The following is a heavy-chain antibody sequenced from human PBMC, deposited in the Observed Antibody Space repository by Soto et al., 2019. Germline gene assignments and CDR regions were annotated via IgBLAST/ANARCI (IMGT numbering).Heavy chain of an antibody. V-gene: IGHV3-23*01. Sequence: GGSLRLSCAASGFTFSSYAMSWVRQAPGKGLEWVSAISGSGGSTYYADSVKGRFTISRDNSKNTLYLQMNSLRADDTAVYYCAKGMIMITFGGVIDPDAFDIWGQGTMVTVSS. CDR3: AKGMIMITFGGVIDPDAFDI. D-gene: IGHD3-16*02. CDR2: ISGSGGST. CDR1: GFTFSSYA. J-gene: IGHJ3*02.